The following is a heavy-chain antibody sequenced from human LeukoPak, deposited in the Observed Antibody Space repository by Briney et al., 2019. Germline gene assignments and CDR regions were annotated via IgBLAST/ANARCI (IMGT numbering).Heavy chain of an antibody. V-gene: IGHV4-61*02. CDR2: ISSSGST. CDR1: SDSMNSDFHY. Sequence: SETLSLTCTVSSDSMNSDFHYWTWIRQPAGKGLEWIGRISSSGSTTYNPSLKSRVTMSVDMSTSQVSLTLTSVTAADTAVYYCAREGDYGDYSKSFYYMDVWGKGTTVTVSS. D-gene: IGHD4-17*01. J-gene: IGHJ6*03. CDR3: AREGDYGDYSKSFYYMDV.